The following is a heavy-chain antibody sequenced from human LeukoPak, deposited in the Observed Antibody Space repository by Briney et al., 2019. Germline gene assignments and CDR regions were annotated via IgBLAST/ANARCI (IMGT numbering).Heavy chain of an antibody. V-gene: IGHV4-39*01. D-gene: IGHD6-13*01. CDR1: GGSISSSSYY. J-gene: IGHJ4*01. CDR2: IYYSGST. CDR3: ARQAAAVNKAFDY. Sequence: SETLSLTCTVSGGSISSSSYYWGWIRQPPGKGLEWIGSIYYSGSTYYNPSLKSRVTISVDTSKNQFSLKLCSVTAADTAVYYCARQAAAVNKAFDYWGQGTLVTVSS.